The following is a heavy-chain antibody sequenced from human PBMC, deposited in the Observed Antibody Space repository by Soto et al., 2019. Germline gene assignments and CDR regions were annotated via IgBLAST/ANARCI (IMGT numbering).Heavy chain of an antibody. J-gene: IGHJ4*02. D-gene: IGHD2-21*02. CDR1: GFTFSSYR. CDR2: ISSSSSTI. CDR3: ASPNGGNFRQPLDY. V-gene: IGHV3-48*01. Sequence: EVQLVESGGGLVQPGGSLRLSCAASGFTFSSYRMNWVRQAPGKGLEWVSYISSSSSTIYYADSVKGRFTISRDNAKNSLYLQMNSLRAEDTAVYYCASPNGGNFRQPLDYWGQGTLVTVSS.